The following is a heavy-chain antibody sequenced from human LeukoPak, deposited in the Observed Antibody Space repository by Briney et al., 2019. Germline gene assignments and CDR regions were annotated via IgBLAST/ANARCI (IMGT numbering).Heavy chain of an antibody. CDR2: IYSDSST. Sequence: GGSLRLSCTASGFTVSNNYMTWVRQAPGKGLEWVSVIYSDSSTYYADSVKGRFTISRDNSKNTLYLQMSSLRAEDTAVYYCARAPGTTLHYGGMDVWGQGTTVTVSS. V-gene: IGHV3-66*01. J-gene: IGHJ6*02. CDR3: ARAPGTTLHYGGMDV. D-gene: IGHD4-17*01. CDR1: GFTVSNNY.